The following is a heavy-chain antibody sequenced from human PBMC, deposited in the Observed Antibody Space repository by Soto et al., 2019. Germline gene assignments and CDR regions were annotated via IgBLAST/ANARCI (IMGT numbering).Heavy chain of an antibody. V-gene: IGHV4-30-4*01. D-gene: IGHD2-2*01. CDR3: ARDGVYCISTRCYYDYGMDV. CDR2: IYYSGST. J-gene: IGHJ6*02. Sequence: QVQLQESGPGLVKPSQTLSLTCTVSGGSISSGDYYWSWIRQPPGKGLEWIGYIYYSGSTYYNPSLNGRVTLSVDTSKNQFAPKLGSVTAADTAVYYCARDGVYCISTRCYYDYGMDVWGQGTTVTVSS. CDR1: GGSISSGDYY.